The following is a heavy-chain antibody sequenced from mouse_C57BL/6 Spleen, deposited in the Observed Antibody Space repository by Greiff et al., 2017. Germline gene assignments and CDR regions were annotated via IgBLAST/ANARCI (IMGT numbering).Heavy chain of an antibody. CDR1: GFNIKDYY. CDR2: IDPEGGET. V-gene: IGHV14-2*01. D-gene: IGHD2-1*01. J-gene: IGHJ4*01. Sequence: VQLQQSGAELVKPGASVKLSCTASGFNIKDYYMHWVKQRTEQGLEWIGRIDPEGGETKYAPKFQGKATITADTSSNTAYLQLSSLTSEDTAVSYCARGVIYYGAMDYWGQGTSVTVSS. CDR3: ARGVIYYGAMDY.